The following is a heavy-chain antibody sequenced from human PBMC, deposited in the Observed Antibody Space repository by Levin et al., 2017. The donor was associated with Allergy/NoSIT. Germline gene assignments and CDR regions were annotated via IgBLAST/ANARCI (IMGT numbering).Heavy chain of an antibody. CDR2: IYHSGST. V-gene: IGHV4-4*02. CDR3: ARDITGTRQFDY. Sequence: PGGSLRLSCAVSGGSISSSNWWSWVRQPPGKGLEWIGEIYHSGSTNYNPSLKSRVTISVDKSKNQFSLKLSSVTAADTAVYYCARDITGTRQFDYWGQGTLVTVSS. J-gene: IGHJ4*02. CDR1: GGSISSSNW. D-gene: IGHD1-20*01.